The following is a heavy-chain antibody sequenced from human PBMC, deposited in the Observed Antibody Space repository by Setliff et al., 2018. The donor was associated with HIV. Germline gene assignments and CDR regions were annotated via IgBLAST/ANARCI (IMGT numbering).Heavy chain of an antibody. CDR2: IWYDGSIE. V-gene: IGHV3-33*08. J-gene: IGHJ4*02. CDR1: GFTFSRYG. CDR3: AKGAGPTTLAEPFDS. D-gene: IGHD1-26*01. Sequence: PGGSLRLSCAASGFTFSRYGMHWVRQAPGKGLEWVAVIWYDGSIEYYIDSVKGRFTISRDNSKSTLYLQMTNLRAEDTALYFCAKGAGPTTLAEPFDSWGQGTLVTVSS.